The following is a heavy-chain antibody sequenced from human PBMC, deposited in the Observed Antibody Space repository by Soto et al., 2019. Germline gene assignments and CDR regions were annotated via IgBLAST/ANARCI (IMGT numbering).Heavy chain of an antibody. CDR1: GFTFSSYA. Sequence: PGGSLRLSCAASGFTFSSYAMSWVRQAPGKGLEWVSAISGSGGSTYYADSVKGRFTISRDNSKNTLYLQMNSLRAEDTAVYYCARGYYGQLERRYDYYYYYMDVWGKGTTVTVSS. CDR3: ARGYYGQLERRYDYYYYYMDV. CDR2: ISGSGGST. D-gene: IGHD1-1*01. J-gene: IGHJ6*03. V-gene: IGHV3-23*01.